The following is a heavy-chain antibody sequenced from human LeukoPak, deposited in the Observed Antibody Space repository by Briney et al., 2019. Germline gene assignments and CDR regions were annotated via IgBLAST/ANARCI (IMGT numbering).Heavy chain of an antibody. Sequence: GGSLRLSCAASGFTVSSNYMSWVRQAPGKGLEWVSVIYSGGSTYYADSVKGRFTISRDNSKNTLYLQMNSLRAEDTAVYYCAKDFPSPHFDYWGQGTLVTVSS. CDR2: IYSGGST. CDR1: GFTVSSNY. J-gene: IGHJ4*02. CDR3: AKDFPSPHFDY. V-gene: IGHV3-53*01.